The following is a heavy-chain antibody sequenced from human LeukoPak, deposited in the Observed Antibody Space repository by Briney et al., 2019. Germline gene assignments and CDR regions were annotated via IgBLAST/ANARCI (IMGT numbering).Heavy chain of an antibody. V-gene: IGHV4-59*08. Sequence: PSDTLSLICSVSGRSISSYYWRWLRQPPGKGVEWIGYIYYSGSTNYNPSLKSRVTISVDTSKNQFSLNLSSVTATDTAVYYCARSYSYYYYYYGMDVWGQGTTVTVSS. J-gene: IGHJ6*02. D-gene: IGHD4-11*01. CDR1: GRSISSYY. CDR2: IYYSGST. CDR3: ARSYSYYYYYYGMDV.